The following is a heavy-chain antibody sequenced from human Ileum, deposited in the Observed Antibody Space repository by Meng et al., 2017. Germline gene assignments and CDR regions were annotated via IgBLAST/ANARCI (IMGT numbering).Heavy chain of an antibody. V-gene: IGHV3-7*01. CDR1: GFSFSRDW. J-gene: IGHJ4*02. D-gene: IGHD6-13*01. CDR2: INEDGSEK. CDR3: AIDRDRSLENN. Sequence: GESLKISCEASGFSFSRDWMSWVRQTPGKGLEWVGQINEDGSEKYYVDSVKGRFTISRDNAKNSLYLQMNSLRAEDTGVYYCAIDRDRSLENNWGQGNRVNGAS.